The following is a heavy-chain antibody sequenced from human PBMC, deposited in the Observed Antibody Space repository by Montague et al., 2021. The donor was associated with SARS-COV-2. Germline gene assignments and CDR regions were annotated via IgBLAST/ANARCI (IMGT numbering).Heavy chain of an antibody. J-gene: IGHJ6*02. V-gene: IGHV4-34*01. Sequence: SETLSLTCAVYGGSFSGYYWIGEINYSGSTNYHPSLKSRVTISVDTSKNQFSLKLSSVTAADTAVYYCACGEITTRGLIYYYGMDVWGQGTTVTVSS. CDR1: GGSFSGYY. CDR3: ACGEITTRGLIYYYGMDV. CDR2: INYSGST. D-gene: IGHD4-11*01.